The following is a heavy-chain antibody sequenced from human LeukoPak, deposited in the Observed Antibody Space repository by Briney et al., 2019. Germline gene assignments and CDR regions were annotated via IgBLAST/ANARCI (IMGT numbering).Heavy chain of an antibody. D-gene: IGHD2-2*01. V-gene: IGHV3-30*04. Sequence: PGRSLRLSCAASGFTFSSYAMHWVRQAPGKGLEWVAVISYDGSNKYYADSVKGRFTISRYNSKNTLYLQMNSLRAEDTAVYYCASDIVVVPAAVDYWGQGTLVTVSS. CDR3: ASDIVVVPAAVDY. CDR2: ISYDGSNK. CDR1: GFTFSSYA. J-gene: IGHJ4*02.